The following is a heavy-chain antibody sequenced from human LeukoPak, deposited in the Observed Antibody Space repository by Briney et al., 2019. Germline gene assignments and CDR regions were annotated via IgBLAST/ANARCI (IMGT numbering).Heavy chain of an antibody. D-gene: IGHD1-1*01. CDR3: ARDPRTVQI. V-gene: IGHV3-20*04. CDR1: GFTFDDYG. Sequence: RGSLRLSCAASGFTFDDYGLSWVRQAPGRGLEWLSYISGNGRDIQYADSVKGRFTISRDNAKNLLSLQMDSLRVEDTAIYYCARDPRTVQIWGQGTLVTVSS. CDR2: ISGNGRDI. J-gene: IGHJ4*02.